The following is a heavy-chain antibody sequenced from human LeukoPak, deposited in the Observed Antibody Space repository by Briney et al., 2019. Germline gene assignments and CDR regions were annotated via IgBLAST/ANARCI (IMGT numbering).Heavy chain of an antibody. CDR2: ISAYNGNT. Sequence: ASVKVSCKASGYTFTSYGISWVRQATGQGLEGMGWISAYNGNTNYAQKLQGRVTMTTDTSTSTAYMELRSLRSDDTAVYYGARTQWKLLHFDYWGQGTLVTVSS. J-gene: IGHJ4*02. V-gene: IGHV1-18*01. CDR1: GYTFTSYG. D-gene: IGHD1-26*01. CDR3: ARTQWKLLHFDY.